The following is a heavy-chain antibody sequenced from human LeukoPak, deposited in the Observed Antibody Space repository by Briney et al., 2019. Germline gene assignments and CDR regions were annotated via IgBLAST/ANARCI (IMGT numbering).Heavy chain of an antibody. Sequence: ASVKVSCKASGYTFTGYYMHWVRQAPGQGLERMGWINPNSGGTNYAQKFQGRVTMTRDTSIRAAYMDLSSLISEDTAVYYCAREGINRVRGVPFDIWGQGTMVTVSS. J-gene: IGHJ3*02. CDR3: AREGINRVRGVPFDI. CDR1: GYTFTGYY. CDR2: INPNSGGT. D-gene: IGHD3-10*01. V-gene: IGHV1-2*02.